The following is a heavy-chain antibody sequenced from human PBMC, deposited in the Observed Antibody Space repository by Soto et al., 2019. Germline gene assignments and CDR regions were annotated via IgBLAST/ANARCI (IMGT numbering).Heavy chain of an antibody. Sequence: QVQLVESGGGVVQPGRSLRLSCAASGFTFSSYGMHWVRQAPGKWLEWVAVIWYDGSNKYYADSVKGRFTISRDNSKNTLYLQMNSLRAEDTAVYYCARDSSGYSPDYWGQGTLVTVSS. CDR1: GFTFSSYG. J-gene: IGHJ4*02. CDR3: ARDSSGYSPDY. V-gene: IGHV3-33*01. CDR2: IWYDGSNK. D-gene: IGHD3-22*01.